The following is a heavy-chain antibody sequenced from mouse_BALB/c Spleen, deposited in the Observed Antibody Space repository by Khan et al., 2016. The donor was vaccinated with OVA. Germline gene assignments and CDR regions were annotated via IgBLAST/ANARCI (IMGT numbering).Heavy chain of an antibody. CDR1: GYSFTSYY. CDR3: TRHGYVAWFTY. CDR2: VDPFSGGT. Sequence: EVQLQQSGPELMKPGASVKISCKASGYSFTSYYIHWVKQSHGKSLEWIGYVDPFSGGTTYNQKFKGKATLTVDKSSSTAYIHFSNWTSEDSAVYYCTRHGYVAWFTYWGQGTLVTVSA. D-gene: IGHD2-2*01. V-gene: IGHV1S135*01. J-gene: IGHJ3*01.